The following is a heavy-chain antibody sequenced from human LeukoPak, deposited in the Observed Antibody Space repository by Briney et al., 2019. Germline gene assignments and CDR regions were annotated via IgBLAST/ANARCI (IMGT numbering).Heavy chain of an antibody. Sequence: GGSLRLSCAASGFTFSSYSMNWVRQAPGKGLEWVSYISSSSSTIYYADSVKGRFTISRDNAKNSLYLQMNSLRDEDRAVYYCARVTGYDFWSGYYPDSDYWGQGTLVTVSS. J-gene: IGHJ4*02. CDR1: GFTFSSYS. D-gene: IGHD3-3*01. CDR3: ARVTGYDFWSGYYPDSDY. CDR2: ISSSSSTI. V-gene: IGHV3-48*02.